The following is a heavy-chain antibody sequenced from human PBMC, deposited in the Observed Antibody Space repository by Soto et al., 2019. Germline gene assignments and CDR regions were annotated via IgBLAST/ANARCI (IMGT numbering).Heavy chain of an antibody. D-gene: IGHD5-12*01. CDR3: VRYSGYDSFFDY. Sequence: ASVKVSCKASGGTFSSHYIHWVRQAPGQALEWMGIINPSGDSTSYAQKFQGRVTMTRDTSTSTVYMELRSLRSEDTAVYYCVRYSGYDSFFDYWGQGTLVTVSS. CDR1: GGTFSSHY. CDR2: INPSGDST. V-gene: IGHV1-46*03. J-gene: IGHJ4*02.